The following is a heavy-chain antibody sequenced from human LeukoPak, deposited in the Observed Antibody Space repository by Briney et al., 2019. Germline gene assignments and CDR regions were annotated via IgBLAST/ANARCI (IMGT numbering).Heavy chain of an antibody. V-gene: IGHV3-30-3*01. D-gene: IGHD4-17*01. J-gene: IGHJ4*02. CDR2: ISYDGSNK. CDR1: GFTFSSYA. Sequence: GGSLRLSCAASGFTFSSYAMHWVRQAPGKGLEWVAVISYDGSNKYYADSVKGRFTISRDNSKNTLYLQMNSLRAEDTAVYYCAKDYGDYFFDYWGQGTLVTVSS. CDR3: AKDYGDYFFDY.